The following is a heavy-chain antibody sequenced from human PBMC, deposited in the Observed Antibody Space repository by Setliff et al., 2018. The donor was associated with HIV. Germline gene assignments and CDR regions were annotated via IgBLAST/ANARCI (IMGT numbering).Heavy chain of an antibody. CDR1: GGSISSGGYY. D-gene: IGHD3-22*01. CDR2: IYYSGST. J-gene: IGHJ4*02. CDR3: ATYGGADSSGYQFDY. V-gene: IGHV4-31*03. Sequence: SETLSLTCTVSGGSISSGGYYWSWIRQHPGKGLEWIGYIYYSGSTYYNPSLKSRVTISVDTSKNQSSLKLSSVTAADTAVYYCATYGGADSSGYQFDYWGQGTLVTVSS.